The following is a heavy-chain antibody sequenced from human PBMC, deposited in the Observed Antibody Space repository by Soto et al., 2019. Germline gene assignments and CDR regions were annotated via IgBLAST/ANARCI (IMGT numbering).Heavy chain of an antibody. V-gene: IGHV3-73*02. CDR2: IRSKANSYAT. CDR1: GFTFSGSA. Sequence: EVQLVESGGGLVQPGGSLKLSCAASGFTFSGSAMHWVRQASGKGLEWVGRIRSKANSYATAYAASVKGRFTISRDNSKNTAYLQMNSLKTENTAVYYCTTHLLIAVAGTSYGMDVWGQGTTVTVSS. CDR3: TTHLLIAVAGTSYGMDV. D-gene: IGHD6-19*01. J-gene: IGHJ6*02.